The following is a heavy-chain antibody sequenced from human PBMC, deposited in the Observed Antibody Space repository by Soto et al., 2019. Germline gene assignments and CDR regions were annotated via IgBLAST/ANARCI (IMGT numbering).Heavy chain of an antibody. J-gene: IGHJ2*01. D-gene: IGHD2-15*01. CDR3: VKDDRILGRRYFDL. Sequence: EEQLLESGGGLIQPGGSLGLACAASGFTLGSYPMPWFRQAPGKGLEWVSRISFSIVGTYYADSVKGRFTISRDNSKNALFLQMNSLIVEGTAVYYCVKDDRILGRRYFDLWGRGTLVTVSP. CDR2: ISFSIVGT. V-gene: IGHV3-23*01. CDR1: GFTLGSYP.